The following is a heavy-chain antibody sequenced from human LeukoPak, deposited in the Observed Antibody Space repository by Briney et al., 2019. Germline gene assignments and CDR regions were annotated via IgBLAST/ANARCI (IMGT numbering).Heavy chain of an antibody. V-gene: IGHV3-30-3*01. CDR1: GFTFSSYA. CDR3: AREGPGIAAAGDHPSMDV. Sequence: PGRSLRLSCAASGFTFSSYAMHCARHAPGKGLEWVAVISYDGSNKFYADSVKGRFTISRDKSKNTLYLQMNSLRAEDSAVYYCAREGPGIAAAGDHPSMDVWGQGTTVTVSS. CDR2: ISYDGSNK. D-gene: IGHD6-13*01. J-gene: IGHJ6*02.